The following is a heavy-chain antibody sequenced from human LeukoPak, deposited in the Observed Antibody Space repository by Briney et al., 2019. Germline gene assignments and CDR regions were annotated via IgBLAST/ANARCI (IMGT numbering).Heavy chain of an antibody. CDR2: IYESGTT. CDR3: ARGAWATRLGS. D-gene: IGHD2-15*01. CDR1: GESLNSYY. J-gene: IGHJ4*02. Sequence: PSETLSLTCAVYGESLNSYYWSWLRHPPGEGLEWIGEIYESGTTEYNPSLKSRVTISMVPSKQQFSLSLSSVTAADTAVYYCARGAWATRLGSWGLGTPVIVSS. V-gene: IGHV4-34*01.